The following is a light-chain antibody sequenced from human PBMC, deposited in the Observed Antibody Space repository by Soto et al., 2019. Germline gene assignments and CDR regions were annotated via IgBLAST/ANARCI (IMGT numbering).Light chain of an antibody. CDR1: QTVRDN. J-gene: IGKJ5*01. Sequence: EVVMTQSPATLSVSPGERATLSCRASQTVRDNLAWYQQKPGQAPRLLIYDASNRATGIPARFSGSGSGTDFTLTIRSLEPEDFAIYYCQQRANWPLTTFGHGTRLEIK. V-gene: IGKV3-11*01. CDR2: DAS. CDR3: QQRANWPLTT.